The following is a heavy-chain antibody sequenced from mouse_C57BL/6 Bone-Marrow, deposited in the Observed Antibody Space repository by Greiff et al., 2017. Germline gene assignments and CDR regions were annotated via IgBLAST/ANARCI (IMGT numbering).Heavy chain of an antibody. V-gene: IGHV5-6*02. Sequence: EVMLVESGGDLVKPGGSLKLSCAASGFTFSSYGMSWVRQTPDKRLEWVATISSGGSYTYYPDSVKGRFPISRDNAKNTLYLQMSSLKSEDTAMYYCARRGTSWYFDVWGTGTTVTVSS. CDR2: ISSGGSYT. J-gene: IGHJ1*03. CDR3: ARRGTSWYFDV. D-gene: IGHD3-3*01. CDR1: GFTFSSYG.